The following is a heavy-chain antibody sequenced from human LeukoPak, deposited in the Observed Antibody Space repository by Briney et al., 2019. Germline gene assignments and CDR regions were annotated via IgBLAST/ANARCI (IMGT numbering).Heavy chain of an antibody. CDR1: GGSISSYY. J-gene: IGHJ5*02. CDR2: IHYTGST. Sequence: SETLSLTCTVSGGSISSYYWSWIRQSPGKGLEYIGYIHYTGSTNYNPSLKSRVTISVDTSKNQFSLKLSSVTAADTAVYYCARNHVLRYFDWFPPAAFDPWGQGTLVTVSS. D-gene: IGHD3-9*01. CDR3: ARNHVLRYFDWFPPAAFDP. V-gene: IGHV4-59*01.